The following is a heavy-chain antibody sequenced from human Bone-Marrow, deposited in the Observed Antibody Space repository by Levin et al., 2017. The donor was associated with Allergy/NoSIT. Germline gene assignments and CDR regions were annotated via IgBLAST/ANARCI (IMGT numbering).Heavy chain of an antibody. D-gene: IGHD3-3*02. CDR2: IWRDGSKK. V-gene: IGHV3-33*07. CDR1: GFTFSSHG. J-gene: IGHJ4*01. Sequence: GGSLRLSCAASGFTFSSHGFYWVRQARGKGLDWVALIWRDGSKKYYADSVKGRFTISRDDSKNTVYLEMNNLRVEDTAMYYCARDISRASLDYWGQGALVTVSS. CDR3: ARDISRASLDY.